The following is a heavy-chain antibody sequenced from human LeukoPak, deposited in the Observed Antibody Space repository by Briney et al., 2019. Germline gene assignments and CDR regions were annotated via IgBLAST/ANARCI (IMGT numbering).Heavy chain of an antibody. CDR3: ARDIPTTVVTRGAFDI. D-gene: IGHD4-23*01. CDR2: SSGDESST. CDR1: RFTFSTYW. Sequence: GGSLRLSCAASRFTFSTYWMHWVRQAPGKGLMWVSRSSGDESSTTYADSVKGRFTISRDNAKNSLYLQMNSLRAEDTAVYYCARDIPTTVVTRGAFDIWGQGTMVTISS. J-gene: IGHJ3*02. V-gene: IGHV3-74*01.